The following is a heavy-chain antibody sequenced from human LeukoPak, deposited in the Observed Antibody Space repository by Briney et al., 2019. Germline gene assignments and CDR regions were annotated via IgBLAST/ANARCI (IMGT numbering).Heavy chain of an antibody. J-gene: IGHJ6*03. CDR1: GYTFTGYY. CDR3: ARDTLNYYGSGSYFVYYMDV. CDR2: INPNSGGT. V-gene: IGHV1-2*02. Sequence: ASVKVSCKASGYTFTGYYMHWVRQAPGQGLEWMGWINPNSGGTNYAQKFQGRVTMTRDTSISTAYMELSRLRSDDTAVYYCARDTLNYYGSGSYFVYYMDVWGKGTTVTVSS. D-gene: IGHD3-10*01.